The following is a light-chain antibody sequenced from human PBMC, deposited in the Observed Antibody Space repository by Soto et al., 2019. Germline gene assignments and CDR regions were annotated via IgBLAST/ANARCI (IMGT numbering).Light chain of an antibody. CDR3: QQYDNLPRLT. CDR2: GAS. V-gene: IGKV1-33*01. J-gene: IGKJ4*01. CDR1: QVISSY. Sequence: DIQMTQSPSSLSATVGDRVTITCQANQVISSYLNWYQQKPGKAPKLLIYGASNLETGVPPRFSGSGSGTDFTFTISSLQPEDIATYYCQQYDNLPRLTFGGGTKVDIK.